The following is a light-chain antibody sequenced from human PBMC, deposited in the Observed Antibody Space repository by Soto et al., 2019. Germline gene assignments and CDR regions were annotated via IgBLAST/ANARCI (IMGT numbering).Light chain of an antibody. J-gene: IGLJ2*01. CDR1: SSDVGGHNY. V-gene: IGLV2-14*01. CDR2: DVT. Sequence: QSVLTQPASVSGSPGQSITISCTGTSSDVGGHNYVSWYQQHIGKAPKLLIYDVTIRPSGVSDRFSGSKSGNTASLTISGLQAEDEADYYCSSYTSSNTLVFGGGTKLTVL. CDR3: SSYTSSNTLV.